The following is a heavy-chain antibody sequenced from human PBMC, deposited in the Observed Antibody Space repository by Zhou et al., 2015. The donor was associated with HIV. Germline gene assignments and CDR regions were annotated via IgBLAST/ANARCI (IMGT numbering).Heavy chain of an antibody. V-gene: IGHV1-69*17. D-gene: IGHD2-2*01. CDR1: GGTFSSYA. J-gene: IGHJ6*02. Sequence: QVQLVQSGAEVKKPGSSVKVSCKASGGTFSSYAISWVRQAPGQGLEWMGGIIPIFGIANYAQKFQGRVTITADKSTSTAYMELSSLRSEDTAVYYCARGGGCSSTSCYEGSWFYGMDVWGQGTTGHRLL. CDR2: IIPIFGIA. CDR3: ARGGGCSSTSCYEGSWFYGMDV.